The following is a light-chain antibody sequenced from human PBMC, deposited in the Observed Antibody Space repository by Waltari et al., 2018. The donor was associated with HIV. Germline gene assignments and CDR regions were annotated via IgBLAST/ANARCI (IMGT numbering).Light chain of an antibody. Sequence: DIQLTQSPTSGSASAGDTVTITCRASQGIGNHLAWYQQRPGKAPDLRIFAAGLLQSGAPAWFSGSGSGTYFTLTSTNLQPEDVVFYYCQKYNSAPWTFGQGTRV. CDR1: QGIGNH. V-gene: IGKV1-27*01. CDR3: QKYNSAPWT. CDR2: AAG. J-gene: IGKJ1*01.